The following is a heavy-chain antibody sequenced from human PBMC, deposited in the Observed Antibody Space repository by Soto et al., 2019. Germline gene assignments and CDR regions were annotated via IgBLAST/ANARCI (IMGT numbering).Heavy chain of an antibody. CDR3: ARDVGAYCGGDCSPDY. D-gene: IGHD2-21*02. V-gene: IGHV3-33*01. CDR1: GFTFSSYG. Sequence: QVQLVESGGGVVQPGRSLRLSCAASGFTFSSYGMHWVRQAPGKGLEWVAVIWSDGSNKYYADSVKGRFTISRDNSKNTLYLQMNSLRAEDTAVYYCARDVGAYCGGDCSPDYWGQGTLVTVSS. J-gene: IGHJ4*02. CDR2: IWSDGSNK.